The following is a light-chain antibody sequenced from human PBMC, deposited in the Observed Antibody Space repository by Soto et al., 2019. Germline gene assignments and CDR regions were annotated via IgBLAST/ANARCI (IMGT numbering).Light chain of an antibody. CDR2: DAS. CDR1: QSISSW. J-gene: IGKJ2*01. CDR3: QQYNSYGS. V-gene: IGKV1-5*01. Sequence: DIQMTQSPSTLSASVGDRVTITCRASQSISSWFAWYQQKPGKAPKLLIYDASSLESGVPSRFSGSGSGTALTLTISSLQPDDFATYYCQQYNSYGSFGQGTKLEIK.